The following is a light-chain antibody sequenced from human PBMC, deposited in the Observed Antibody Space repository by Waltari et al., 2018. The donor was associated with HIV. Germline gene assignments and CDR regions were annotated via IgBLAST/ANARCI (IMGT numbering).Light chain of an antibody. Sequence: QSALTQPRSVSGSPGQPLTISCTGTSSDVGPYNYVSWYQQHPGRAPKLMIYDVSQRPSRVPDRFSGSKSGNTASLTISGLQAEDEADYYCCSYAGSYTFYVFGTGTKVTVL. V-gene: IGLV2-11*01. J-gene: IGLJ1*01. CDR3: CSYAGSYTFYV. CDR1: SSDVGPYNY. CDR2: DVS.